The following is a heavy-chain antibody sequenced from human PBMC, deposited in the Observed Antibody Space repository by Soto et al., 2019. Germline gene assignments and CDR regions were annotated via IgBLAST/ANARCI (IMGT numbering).Heavy chain of an antibody. J-gene: IGHJ4*02. Sequence: SETLSLTCAVYGGSFSGYYWSWIRQPPGKGLEWIGEINHSGSTNYNPSLKSRVTISVDTSKNQFSLKLSSVTAADTAVYYCARGRRWGGRNNWNYNDYWGQGTLVTVSS. CDR2: INHSGST. D-gene: IGHD1-7*01. CDR1: GGSFSGYY. CDR3: ARGRRWGGRNNWNYNDY. V-gene: IGHV4-34*01.